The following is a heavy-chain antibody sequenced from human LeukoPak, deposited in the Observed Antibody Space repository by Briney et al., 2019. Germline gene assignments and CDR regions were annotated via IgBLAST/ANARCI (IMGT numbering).Heavy chain of an antibody. Sequence: GGSLRLSCAASGFTFIDYSMSWIRQAPGKGLEWVSYISPTSDYTSYADSVKGRFTIFRDNAKNSLFLQMNSLRVEDTAVYYCARDLSIAVTGTGGVEYWGQGTLVTVSS. CDR1: GFTFIDYS. J-gene: IGHJ4*02. CDR3: ARDLSIAVTGTGGVEY. D-gene: IGHD6-19*01. CDR2: ISPTSDYT. V-gene: IGHV3-11*05.